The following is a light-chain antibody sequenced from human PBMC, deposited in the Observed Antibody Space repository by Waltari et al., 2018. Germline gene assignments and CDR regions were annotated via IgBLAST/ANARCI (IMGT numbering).Light chain of an antibody. Sequence: SYKLTQTPSLAVSPGQTASITCSAENMRHKYVCWYQQKTGQSPELVIYQDDKRPSGIPERFSGSNSGDTATLTISGTQPMDEADYYCQAWDDTTAWVFGGGTKLTVL. V-gene: IGLV3-1*01. J-gene: IGLJ3*02. CDR3: QAWDDTTAWV. CDR1: NMRHKY. CDR2: QDD.